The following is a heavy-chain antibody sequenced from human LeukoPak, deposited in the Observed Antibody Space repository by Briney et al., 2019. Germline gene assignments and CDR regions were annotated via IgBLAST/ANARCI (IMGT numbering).Heavy chain of an antibody. CDR2: IKSDGSST. CDR1: GFTFSSYW. J-gene: IGHJ4*02. Sequence: PGGSLRHSCAASGFTFSSYWMHWVRQVPGKGLVWVSHIKSDGSSTSYADSVKGRFTISRDNAKNTLYLQMNSLRAEDTAVYYCARDRGYGFDYWGQGTLVTVSS. CDR3: ARDRGYGFDY. D-gene: IGHD5-18*01. V-gene: IGHV3-74*01.